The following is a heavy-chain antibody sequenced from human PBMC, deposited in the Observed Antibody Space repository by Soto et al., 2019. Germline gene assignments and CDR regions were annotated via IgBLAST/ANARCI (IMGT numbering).Heavy chain of an antibody. V-gene: IGHV4-39*01. J-gene: IGHJ4*02. D-gene: IGHD3-22*01. CDR1: GGSISSSSYY. CDR3: ASLLYYDSSGFYHSFDY. CDR2: IYYSGST. Sequence: ASETLSLTCTVSGGSISSSSYYWAWIRQPPGKGLEWIGTIYYSGSTYYNPSLKSRVTISVDTSKSQFSLKLSSVTAADTAVYYCASLLYYDSSGFYHSFDYWGQGTLVTVSS.